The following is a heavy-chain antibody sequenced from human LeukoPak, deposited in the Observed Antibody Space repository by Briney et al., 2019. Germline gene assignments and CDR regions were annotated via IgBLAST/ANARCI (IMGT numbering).Heavy chain of an antibody. CDR2: ISGSGGST. CDR1: GFTFNNYA. D-gene: IGHD6-19*01. J-gene: IGHJ4*02. V-gene: IGHV3-23*01. Sequence: PGGSLRLSCTASGFTFNNYAMSWVRQAPGKGLEWVSAISGSGGSTYYADSVKGRFTISRDNSKNTLYLEMNSMRAEDTAVYYCAKGIRGWYYFHYWRQGTLVSVS. CDR3: AKGIRGWYYFHY.